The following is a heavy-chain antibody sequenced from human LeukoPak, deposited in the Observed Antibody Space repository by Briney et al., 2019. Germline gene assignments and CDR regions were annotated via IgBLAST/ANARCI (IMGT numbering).Heavy chain of an antibody. V-gene: IGHV4-4*07. CDR1: GGSISSYY. CDR2: IHTSGST. J-gene: IGHJ4*02. Sequence: PSETLSLTCTVSGGSISSYYWNWIRQPAGKGLEWIGRIHTSGSTNYNPSLKSRVTMSVDTSKNQFSLKLSSATAADTALYYCARFTMIALFDDWGQGTLVTVSS. D-gene: IGHD3-22*01. CDR3: ARFTMIALFDD.